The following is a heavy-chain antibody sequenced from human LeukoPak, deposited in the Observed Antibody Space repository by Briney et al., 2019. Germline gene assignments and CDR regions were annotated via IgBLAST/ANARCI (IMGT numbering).Heavy chain of an antibody. V-gene: IGHV3-15*01. J-gene: IGHJ4*02. D-gene: IGHD6-19*01. CDR3: TTGLAGL. Sequence: GGSLRLSCAASGFTVSTAWMSWVRQSPGKGLEWVGRIKSKTDGETTDYVAPVKGRFTISRDDSKNTLYLQMNSLKTEDTAVYYCTTGLAGLWGQGILVTVSS. CDR1: GFTVSTAW. CDR2: IKSKTDGETT.